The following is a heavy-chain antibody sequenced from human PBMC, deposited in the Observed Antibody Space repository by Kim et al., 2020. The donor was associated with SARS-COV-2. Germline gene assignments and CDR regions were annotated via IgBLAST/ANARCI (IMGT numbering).Heavy chain of an antibody. CDR3: ARVQWPRVFDY. J-gene: IGHJ4*02. Sequence: SETLSLTCTVSGGSISSYYWSWIRQPPGKGLEWIGYIYYSGSTNYNPSLKSRVTISVDTSKNQFSLKLSSVTAADTAVYYCARVQWPRVFDYWGQGTLVTVSS. D-gene: IGHD6-19*01. CDR1: GGSISSYY. CDR2: IYYSGST. V-gene: IGHV4-59*01.